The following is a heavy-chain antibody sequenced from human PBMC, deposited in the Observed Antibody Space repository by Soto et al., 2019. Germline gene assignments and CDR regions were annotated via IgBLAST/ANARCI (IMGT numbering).Heavy chain of an antibody. CDR2: ISYDGSNK. V-gene: IGHV3-30*18. D-gene: IGHD6-13*01. CDR1: GFTFSSYG. J-gene: IGHJ6*02. Sequence: QVQLVESGGGVVQPGRSLRLSCAASGFTFSSYGMHWVRQAPGKGLEWVAVISYDGSNKYYADSVKGRFTISRDNSKNTLYLQMNSLRAEATAVYYCAKELRPIAAGRNYYCCYGMDVWGQGTTVTVSS. CDR3: AKELRPIAAGRNYYCCYGMDV.